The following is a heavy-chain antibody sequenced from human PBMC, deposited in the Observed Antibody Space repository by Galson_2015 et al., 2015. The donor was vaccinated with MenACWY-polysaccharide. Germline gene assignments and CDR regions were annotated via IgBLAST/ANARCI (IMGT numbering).Heavy chain of an antibody. Sequence: SVKVSCKASGYKFSSYDINWVRQASGQGLEWMGWMNPNSGNTGYAQRFQGRVAMTRDTATSTAYMELSSLRSEDTAVYYCARVIARKYTFADSWGQGTLVTVSP. CDR1: GYKFSSYD. J-gene: IGHJ4*02. V-gene: IGHV1-8*01. CDR3: ARVIARKYTFADS. CDR2: MNPNSGNT. D-gene: IGHD2-21*01.